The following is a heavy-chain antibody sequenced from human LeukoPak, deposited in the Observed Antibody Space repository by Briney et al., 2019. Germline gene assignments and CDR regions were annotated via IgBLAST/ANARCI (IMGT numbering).Heavy chain of an antibody. D-gene: IGHD2-2*01. CDR1: GGSIINSGYY. CDR3: ARRAPAVGGAFDI. J-gene: IGHJ3*02. Sequence: SETLSLTCTVSGGSIINSGYYWGWIRQPPGKGLEWVGSVFYTGTTYYNPSLKSRVTISVDTSKNQFSLKLSSVTAADTAVYYCARRAPAVGGAFDIWGQGTMVTVSS. V-gene: IGHV4-39*01. CDR2: VFYTGTT.